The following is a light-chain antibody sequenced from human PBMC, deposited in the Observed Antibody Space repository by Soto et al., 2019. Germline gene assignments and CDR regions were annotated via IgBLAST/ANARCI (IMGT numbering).Light chain of an antibody. CDR2: DAY. CDR1: QSVYIY. CDR3: QQRHMWPIT. Sequence: EIVLTQSPATLSLSPGERATLSCRASQSVYIYLAWYQQKPGQSPRLLIYDAYNRATGIPPRFSGSGSGTDFTLTISSLEPEDSAVYYCQQRHMWPITFGQGTRLEIK. V-gene: IGKV3-11*01. J-gene: IGKJ5*01.